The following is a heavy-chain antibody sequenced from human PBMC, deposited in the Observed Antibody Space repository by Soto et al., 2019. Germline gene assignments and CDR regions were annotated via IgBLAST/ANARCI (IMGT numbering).Heavy chain of an antibody. D-gene: IGHD1-7*01. Sequence: EVQLVESGGGLVQPGGSLRLSCAASGFAFSSYWMTWVRQAPGKGLEWVANIKQDASETYYVDSVKGRFTISRDNAKNLLYLQMNSLRVEDTAVYYCARDRGTSEARWGQGALVTVSS. CDR3: ARDRGTSEAR. CDR1: GFAFSSYW. J-gene: IGHJ4*02. V-gene: IGHV3-7*03. CDR2: IKQDASET.